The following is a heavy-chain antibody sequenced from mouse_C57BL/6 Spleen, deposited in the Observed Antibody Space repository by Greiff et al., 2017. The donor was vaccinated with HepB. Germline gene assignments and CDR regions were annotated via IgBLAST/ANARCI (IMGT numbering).Heavy chain of an antibody. Sequence: EVMLVESGGGLVKPGGSLKLSCAASGFTFSSYTMSWVRQTPEKRLEWVATISGGGGNTYYPDSVKGRFTISRDNAKNTLYLQMSSLRSEDTALYYCARQRSTMVTTTGFDYWGQGTTLTVSS. CDR2: ISGGGGNT. V-gene: IGHV5-9*01. J-gene: IGHJ2*01. CDR3: ARQRSTMVTTTGFDY. D-gene: IGHD2-2*01. CDR1: GFTFSSYT.